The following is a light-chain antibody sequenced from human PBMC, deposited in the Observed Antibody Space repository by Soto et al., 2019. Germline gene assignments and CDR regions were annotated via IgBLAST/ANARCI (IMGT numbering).Light chain of an antibody. CDR1: TSDVGGFDS. J-gene: IGLJ3*02. CDR2: EVS. Sequence: QSALTQPASVSGSPGQSITISCTATTSDVGGFDSVSWYQQHPGTAPRVIIYEVSNRPSGVSYRFSGSKSANTASLTISGLQADDEADYYCSSYTTSNTWLFGGGTKVT. V-gene: IGLV2-14*01. CDR3: SSYTTSNTWL.